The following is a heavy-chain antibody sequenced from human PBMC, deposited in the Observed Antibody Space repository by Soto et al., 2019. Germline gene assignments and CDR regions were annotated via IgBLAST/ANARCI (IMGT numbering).Heavy chain of an antibody. CDR3: ATWVDYGDFEGFDF. D-gene: IGHD4-17*01. CDR2: VDPNGGGS. V-gene: IGHV1-2*04. J-gene: IGHJ4*02. CDR1: RDGFAGKT. Sequence: SAELSSEECRDGFAGKTWRWVHHSPRQGLEWMGWVDPNGGGSNSAQKFQGSVTMTWDTSITTAYLDLTRLTTNDTATYFCATWVDYGDFEGFDFWGQGTLVSVSS.